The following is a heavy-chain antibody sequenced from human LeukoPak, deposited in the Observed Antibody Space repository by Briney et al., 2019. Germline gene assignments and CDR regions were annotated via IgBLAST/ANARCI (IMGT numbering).Heavy chain of an antibody. CDR3: ARVRYGSGSYYFDY. V-gene: IGHV4-59*01. CDR1: GGSISSYS. J-gene: IGHJ4*02. D-gene: IGHD3-10*01. Sequence: KPSETLSLTCTVSGGSISSYSWTWIRQPPGKGLEWIGYIYYSGSTNYNPSLKSRVTISVDTSNNRFSLKLSSVTAADTAVYYCARVRYGSGSYYFDYWGQGTLVTVSS. CDR2: IYYSGST.